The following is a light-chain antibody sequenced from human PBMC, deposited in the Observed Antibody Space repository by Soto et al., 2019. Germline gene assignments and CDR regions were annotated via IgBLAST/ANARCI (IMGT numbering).Light chain of an antibody. CDR2: TAS. Sequence: DIQMTQSPSSLSASVGDRVTITCRASQDISNYLAWYQQKPGKVPELLIYTASTLQSGVPSRFSGSGSGTDVTLTISRLQPEDVETYDCQKYNSAPFTFGPVTKGDIK. J-gene: IGKJ3*01. CDR3: QKYNSAPFT. V-gene: IGKV1-27*01. CDR1: QDISNY.